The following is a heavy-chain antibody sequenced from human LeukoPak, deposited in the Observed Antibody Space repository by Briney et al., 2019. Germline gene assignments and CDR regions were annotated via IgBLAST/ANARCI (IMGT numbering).Heavy chain of an antibody. J-gene: IGHJ4*02. V-gene: IGHV3-23*01. CDR2: ISGSGGST. CDR3: AKDLSLRLKTYSSSPRDY. Sequence: GGSLRLSCAASGFTFSSYAMSWVRQAPGKGLEWVSAISGSGGSTYYADSVKGRFTISRDNSKNTLYLQMNSLRAEDTAVHYCAKDLSLRLKTYSSSPRDYWGQGTLVTVSS. D-gene: IGHD6-6*01. CDR1: GFTFSSYA.